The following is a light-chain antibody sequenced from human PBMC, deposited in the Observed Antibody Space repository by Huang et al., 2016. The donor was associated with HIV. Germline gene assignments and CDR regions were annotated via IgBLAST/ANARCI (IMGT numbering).Light chain of an antibody. CDR1: QNINRY. CDR2: GAS. CDR3: QQSAVTPRT. J-gene: IGKJ2*01. V-gene: IGKV1-39*01. Sequence: DIQITQSPSSLSASVGDRVIITCRASQNINRYLNWYQQQPGKVPKHLISGASKLQSRVPSEFSGSGYGTHFTLAISSMQPEDSATYYCQQSAVTPRTFGQGTKLEI.